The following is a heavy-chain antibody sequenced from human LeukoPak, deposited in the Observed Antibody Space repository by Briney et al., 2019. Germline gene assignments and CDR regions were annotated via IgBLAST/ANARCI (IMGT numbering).Heavy chain of an antibody. D-gene: IGHD6-13*01. CDR1: GYSFTDYW. Sequence: GESLKISCQGSGYSFTDYWIGWVRQMPGKGLEWMGIIYPGDSDTRYSPSFQGQVTISVDKSINTAYLEWSSLKASDTTIYYCVRQGSLYSSSWYFDSWGQGTLVTVSS. J-gene: IGHJ5*01. V-gene: IGHV5-51*01. CDR3: VRQGSLYSSSWYFDS. CDR2: IYPGDSDT.